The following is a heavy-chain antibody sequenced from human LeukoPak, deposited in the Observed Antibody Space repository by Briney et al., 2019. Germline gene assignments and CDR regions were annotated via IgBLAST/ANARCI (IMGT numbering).Heavy chain of an antibody. V-gene: IGHV2-5*01. CDR2: IYCNDDK. CDR1: GFSLSTSGVG. D-gene: IGHD3-16*02. CDR3: AHYAVWGSYPYSDY. J-gene: IGHJ4*02. Sequence: KESGPTLVKPTQTLTLTCTFSGFSLSTSGVGVGWIRQPPGKALEWLALIYCNDDKRYSPSLKSRLTITKDTSKNQVVLTMTNMDPVDTATYYCAHYAVWGSYPYSDYWGQGTLVTVSS.